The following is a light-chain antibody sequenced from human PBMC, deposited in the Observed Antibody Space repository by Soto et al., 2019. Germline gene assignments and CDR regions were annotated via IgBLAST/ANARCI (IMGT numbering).Light chain of an antibody. J-gene: IGKJ1*01. CDR1: QGIRND. CDR2: AAS. CDR3: LQDYSYPRT. V-gene: IGKV1-6*01. Sequence: ALQMTQSPSSLSASVGDRVTITCRASQGIRNDLGWYQQKPGQAPKLLIYAASSLPSVVPSRFSGSGSGTDFILTISSLQPEDFATYYCLQDYSYPRTFGQGTKVEIK.